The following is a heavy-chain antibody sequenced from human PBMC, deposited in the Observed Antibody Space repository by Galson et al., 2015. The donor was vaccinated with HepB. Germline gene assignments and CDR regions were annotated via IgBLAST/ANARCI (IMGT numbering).Heavy chain of an antibody. CDR1: GFTFSSYW. V-gene: IGHV3-7*03. Sequence: SLRLSCAASGFTFSSYWMSWVRQAPGKGLEWVANINKDGNDKYYVDSVEGRFTVSRDHAKNSLYLQMNSLRVEDTALYYCARADALRTVDYWGQGTLITVSS. J-gene: IGHJ4*02. CDR3: ARADALRTVDY. CDR2: INKDGNDK.